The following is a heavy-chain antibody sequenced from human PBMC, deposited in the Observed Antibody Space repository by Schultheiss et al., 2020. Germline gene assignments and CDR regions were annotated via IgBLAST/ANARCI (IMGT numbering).Heavy chain of an antibody. CDR3: AREGNWNYAGWFDP. D-gene: IGHD1-7*01. V-gene: IGHV4-39*07. Sequence: SQTLSLTCSVSGGSISSGSYYWGWIRQPPGKGLEWIGEINHSGSTNYNPSLKSRVTISVDTSKSQFSLKLSSVTAADTAVYYCAREGNWNYAGWFDPWGQGTRVNVYS. CDR2: INHSGST. J-gene: IGHJ5*02. CDR1: GGSISSGSYY.